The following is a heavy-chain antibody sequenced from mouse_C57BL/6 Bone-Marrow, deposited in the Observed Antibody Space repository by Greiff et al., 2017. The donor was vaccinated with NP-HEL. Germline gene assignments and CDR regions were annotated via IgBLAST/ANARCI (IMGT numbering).Heavy chain of an antibody. CDR3: AREGYYTWFAY. J-gene: IGHJ3*01. V-gene: IGHV1-42*01. D-gene: IGHD2-12*01. Sequence: VQLQQSGPELVKPGASVKISCKASGYSFTGYYMNWVKQSPEKSLEWIGEINPSTGGTTYNQKFKAKATLTVDKSSSTAYMQLKSLTSEDSAVYDCAREGYYTWFAYWGQGTLVTVSA. CDR1: GYSFTGYY. CDR2: INPSTGGT.